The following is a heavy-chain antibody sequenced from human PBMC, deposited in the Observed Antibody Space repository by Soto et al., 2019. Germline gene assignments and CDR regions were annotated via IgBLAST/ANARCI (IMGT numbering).Heavy chain of an antibody. CDR1: GGSMRSEGYY. CDR2: IYYSGLT. J-gene: IGHJ4*02. D-gene: IGHD3-3*01. V-gene: IGHV4-31*03. Sequence: PSETLSLTCSVSGGSMRSEGYYWSWIRQHPGKGLEWIGYIYYSGLTDYNPSLKSRLTISVDKSKNQFSLKLSSVTAADTAVYYCARGRVITIFGVVTMYYFDYWGQGTLVTVS. CDR3: ARGRVITIFGVVTMYYFDY.